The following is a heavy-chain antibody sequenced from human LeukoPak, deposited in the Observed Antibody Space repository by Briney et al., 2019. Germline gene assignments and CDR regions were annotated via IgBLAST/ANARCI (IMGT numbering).Heavy chain of an antibody. V-gene: IGHV3-23*01. CDR3: ARDQRYCSSSSCPWEPFDY. CDR1: GFTFSTYA. CDR2: ISGSGGST. D-gene: IGHD2-2*01. Sequence: RGSLRLSCAASGFTFSTYAMSCVREAPGKGLECVSAISGSGGSTYYADSVKGRFTIPRDNAKTSLYLQMNSLRAEDTAVYYCARDQRYCSSSSCPWEPFDYWGQGTLVTVSS. J-gene: IGHJ4*02.